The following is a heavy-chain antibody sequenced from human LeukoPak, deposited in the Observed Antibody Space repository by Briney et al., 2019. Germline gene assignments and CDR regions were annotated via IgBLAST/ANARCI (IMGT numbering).Heavy chain of an antibody. D-gene: IGHD1-26*01. J-gene: IGHJ1*01. Sequence: ASVKVSCKVSGYTLTELSMHWVRQAPGEGLEWMGGFDPEDGETIYAQKFQGRVTMTEDTSTDTAYMELSSLRSEDTAVYYCATFSGSYFYFQHWGQGTLVTVSS. CDR3: ATFSGSYFYFQH. CDR2: FDPEDGET. CDR1: GYTLTELS. V-gene: IGHV1-24*01.